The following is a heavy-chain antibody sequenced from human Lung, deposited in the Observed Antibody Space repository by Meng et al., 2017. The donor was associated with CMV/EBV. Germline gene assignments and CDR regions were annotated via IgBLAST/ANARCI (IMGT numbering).Heavy chain of an antibody. CDR1: GFTFSSYA. J-gene: IGHJ6*02. CDR3: ARDHFVVVPASYVMDV. CDR2: ISYDGSNK. V-gene: IGHV3-30-3*01. Sequence: GESLKISCAASGFTFSSYAMHWVRQAPGKGLEWVAVISYDGSNKYYADSVKGRFTISRDHSKNTLYLQMNSLRAEDTAVYYCARDHFVVVPASYVMDVWGQGXTVTVSS. D-gene: IGHD2-2*01.